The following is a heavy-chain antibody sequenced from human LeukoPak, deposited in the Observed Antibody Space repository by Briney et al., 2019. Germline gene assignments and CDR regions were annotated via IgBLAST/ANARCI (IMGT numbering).Heavy chain of an antibody. CDR3: ARGTYYDSSAYSGVRLFDY. D-gene: IGHD3-22*01. V-gene: IGHV1-46*01. CDR2: IIPSDGFT. J-gene: IGHJ4*02. CDR1: GYTFSSYY. Sequence: ASVKASCKASGYTFSSYYVHWVRQAPGQGLEWMGMIIPSDGFTSYAQKFQGRVTMTRDMSTSTAYMDPSRLRSDDTALYYCARGTYYDSSAYSGVRLFDYWGQGTLVTVSS.